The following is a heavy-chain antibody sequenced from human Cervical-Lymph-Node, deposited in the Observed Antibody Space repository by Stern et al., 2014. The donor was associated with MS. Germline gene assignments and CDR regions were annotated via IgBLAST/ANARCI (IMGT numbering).Heavy chain of an antibody. Sequence: QVQLVQSGAEVKKPGSSVKVSCTASGDTFIKFGISWVRQAPGQGLEWMGGIIPLFGTTHYGQKFQGRLTINADESATTVYMELSSLRFEDTAVYYCARDNDDNGMDVWGQGTTVTVS. CDR2: IIPLFGTT. D-gene: IGHD1-1*01. J-gene: IGHJ6*02. CDR1: GDTFIKFG. CDR3: ARDNDDNGMDV. V-gene: IGHV1-69*01.